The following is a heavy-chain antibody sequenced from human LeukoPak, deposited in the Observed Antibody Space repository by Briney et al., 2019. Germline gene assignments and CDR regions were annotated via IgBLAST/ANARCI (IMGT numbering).Heavy chain of an antibody. V-gene: IGHV3-33*01. J-gene: IGHJ6*02. D-gene: IGHD3-3*01. CDR3: AREWMDFWSGYYASVDV. CDR1: GFTFSSYG. CDR2: IWYDGSNK. Sequence: GGSLRLSCAASGFTFSSYGMHWVRQAPGKGLEWVAVIWYDGSNKYYADSVKGRFTTSRDNSKNTLYLQMNSLRAEDTAVYYCAREWMDFWSGYYASVDVWGQGTTVTVSS.